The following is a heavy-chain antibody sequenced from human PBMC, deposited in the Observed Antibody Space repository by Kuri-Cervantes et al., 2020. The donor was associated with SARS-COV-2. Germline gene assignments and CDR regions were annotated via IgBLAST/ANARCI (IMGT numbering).Heavy chain of an antibody. CDR3: ARDIYSPNCSSTSCPYYYYYYGMDV. J-gene: IGHJ6*02. CDR1: GYTFTDYY. D-gene: IGHD2-2*01. Sequence: ASVKVSCKASGYTFTDYYMHWVRQAPGQGLEWMGVINPNSGSTTYAQKFQGRLTMTRNTSTSTVYMELSTLRSEDTAVYYCARDIYSPNCSSTSCPYYYYYYGMDVWGQGTTVTVSS. CDR2: INPNSGST. V-gene: IGHV1-46*01.